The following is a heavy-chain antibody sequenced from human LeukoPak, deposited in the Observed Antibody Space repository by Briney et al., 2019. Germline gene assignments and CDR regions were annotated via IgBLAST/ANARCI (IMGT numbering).Heavy chain of an antibody. V-gene: IGHV3-7*01. CDR3: ARGYSYGSTGTY. CDR1: GFTFSSYL. Sequence: GGSLRLSCAASGFTFSSYLMSWVRQAPGKGLEWVANIKQDGSEKYYVDSVRSRFTISRDNAKNSLYLQLNSLRVEDTAVYYCARGYSYGSTGTYWGQGTLVTVSS. CDR2: IKQDGSEK. J-gene: IGHJ4*02. D-gene: IGHD5-18*01.